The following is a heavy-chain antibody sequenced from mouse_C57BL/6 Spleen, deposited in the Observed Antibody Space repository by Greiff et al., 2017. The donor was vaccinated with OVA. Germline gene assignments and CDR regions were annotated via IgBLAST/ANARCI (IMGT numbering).Heavy chain of an antibody. CDR2: ISDGGSYT. D-gene: IGHD2-5*01. Sequence: EVQLVESGGGLVKPGGSLKLSCAASGFTFSSYAMSWVRQTPEKRLEWVATISDGGSYTYYPDNVKGRFTISRDNAKNNLYLQMSHLKSEDTAMYYCASLYSNSWFAYWGQGTLVTVSA. CDR3: ASLYSNSWFAY. CDR1: GFTFSSYA. V-gene: IGHV5-4*01. J-gene: IGHJ3*01.